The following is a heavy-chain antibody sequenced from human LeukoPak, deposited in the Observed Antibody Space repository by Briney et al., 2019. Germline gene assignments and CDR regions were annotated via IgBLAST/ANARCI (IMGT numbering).Heavy chain of an antibody. CDR1: GYTLTELS. CDR2: FDPEDGET. Sequence: ASVKVSCKVSGYTLTELSMHWVRQAPGKGLEWMGGFDPEDGETIYAQKFQGRVTMTEDTSTDTAYMELSSLRSEDTAVYYCATVRVRGVIWWTAFDIWGQGTMVTVSS. CDR3: ATVRVRGVIWWTAFDI. D-gene: IGHD3-10*01. J-gene: IGHJ3*02. V-gene: IGHV1-24*01.